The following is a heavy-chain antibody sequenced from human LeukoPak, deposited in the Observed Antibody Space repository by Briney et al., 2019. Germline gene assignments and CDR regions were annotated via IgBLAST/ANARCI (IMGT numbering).Heavy chain of an antibody. CDR3: AKVPLSSSGWDREYYFDY. V-gene: IGHV3-30*02. CDR1: GFTFSSYG. CDR2: ILSDSSNK. J-gene: IGHJ4*02. Sequence: GGSLRLSCAASGFTFSSYGMHWVRQAPGKGPEWVAFILSDSSNKYYADSVKGRFTISRDNSKNTLYLQMNSLRAEDTAVYYCAKVPLSSSGWDREYYFDYWGQGTLVTVSS. D-gene: IGHD6-19*01.